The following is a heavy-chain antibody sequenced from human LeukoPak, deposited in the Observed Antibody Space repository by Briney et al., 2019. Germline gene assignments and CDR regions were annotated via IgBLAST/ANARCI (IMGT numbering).Heavy chain of an antibody. J-gene: IGHJ4*02. CDR2: IYYSGST. V-gene: IGHV4-59*01. D-gene: IGHD3-10*01. Sequence: GSLRLSCAASGLIFDDYAMHWLRQPPGKGLEWIGYIYYSGSTNYNPSLKSRVTISVDPSKNQFSLKLSSVTAADTAVYYCARVGSTGAPGHFDYWGQGTLVTVSS. CDR3: ARVGSTGAPGHFDY. CDR1: GLIFDDYA.